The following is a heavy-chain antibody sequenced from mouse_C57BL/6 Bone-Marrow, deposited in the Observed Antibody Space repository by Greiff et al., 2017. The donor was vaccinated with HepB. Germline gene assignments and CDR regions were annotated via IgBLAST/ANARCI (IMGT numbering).Heavy chain of an antibody. V-gene: IGHV1-81*01. CDR2: IYPRSGNT. Sequence: VQLQESGAELARPGASVKLSCKASGYTFTSYGISWVKQRTGQGLEWIGEIYPRSGNTYYNEKFKGKATLTADKSSSTAYMELRSLTSEDSAVYVCAREDGYYPHAMDYWGQGTSVTVSS. J-gene: IGHJ4*01. D-gene: IGHD2-3*01. CDR1: GYTFTSYG. CDR3: AREDGYYPHAMDY.